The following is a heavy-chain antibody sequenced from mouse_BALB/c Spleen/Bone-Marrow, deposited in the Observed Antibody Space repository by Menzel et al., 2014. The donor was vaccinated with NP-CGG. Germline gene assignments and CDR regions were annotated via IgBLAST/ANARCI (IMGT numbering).Heavy chain of an antibody. J-gene: IGHJ1*01. CDR3: TLAYFGQGDWFFDV. D-gene: IGHD2-10*01. Sequence: EVKLVESGTVLARPGASVKMSCKASDYTFTSYRMHWLKQRPGQGLEWIGAIYPGNSDTSYNQKFKGKAELTAVTSTSTAYMDLSSQTNEDSAVYYCTLAYFGQGDWFFDVWGAGTTVTVSS. CDR1: DYTFTSYR. CDR2: IYPGNSDT. V-gene: IGHV1-5*01.